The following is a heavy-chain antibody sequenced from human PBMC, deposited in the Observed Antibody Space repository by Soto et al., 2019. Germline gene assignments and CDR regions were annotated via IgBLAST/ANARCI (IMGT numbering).Heavy chain of an antibody. CDR2: IYYSGST. V-gene: IGHV4-59*08. D-gene: IGHD3-22*01. J-gene: IGHJ6*04. CDR3: ARHPPDDSSGTIGGYDGMDV. CDR1: GGSISSYY. Sequence: QVQLQESGPGLVKPSETLSLTCTVSGGSISSYYWSWIRQPPGKGLEWIGYIYYSGSTNYNPSLKSRVTISVDTSKNQSSLKLSSVTAADTAVYYCARHPPDDSSGTIGGYDGMDVWGEGTTVTVSS.